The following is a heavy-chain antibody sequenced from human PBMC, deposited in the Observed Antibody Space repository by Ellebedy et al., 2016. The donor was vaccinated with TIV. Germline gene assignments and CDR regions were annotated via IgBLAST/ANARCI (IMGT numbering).Heavy chain of an antibody. CDR2: IIVTADRT. Sequence: PGGSLRLSCAASGITFSRYAMNWFRQAPGKGLEWVSGIIVTADRTHYAASVKGRFTISRDNSKSTLYLQMNSLRVEDTAVYFCASGRPGNDYVPYYYYALDVWGQGTTVTVSS. J-gene: IGHJ6*02. CDR3: ASGRPGNDYVPYYYYALDV. CDR1: GITFSRYA. V-gene: IGHV3-23*01. D-gene: IGHD4-17*01.